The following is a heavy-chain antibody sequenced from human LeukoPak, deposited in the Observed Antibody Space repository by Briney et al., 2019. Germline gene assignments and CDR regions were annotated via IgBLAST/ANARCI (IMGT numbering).Heavy chain of an antibody. CDR3: SQGSAQYFDY. D-gene: IGHD2-15*01. V-gene: IGHV3-15*07. Sequence: PGGSLRLSCAVSGLTLSNVWMNWVRQAPGKGLEWVGRIRSRGDGGTXDFAXPVKGRFTISRDDSKNTLYLQMNSLTSEDTAVYYCSQGSAQYFDYWGQGTLVTVSS. CDR2: IRSRGDGGTX. CDR1: GLTLSNVW. J-gene: IGHJ4*02.